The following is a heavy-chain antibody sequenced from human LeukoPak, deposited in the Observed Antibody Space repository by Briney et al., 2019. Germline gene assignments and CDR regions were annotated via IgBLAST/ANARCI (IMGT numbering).Heavy chain of an antibody. Sequence: SETLSLTCTVSGGSISIYYWSWIRQPPGKGLEWIGYIYYSGSTNYNPSLKSRVTISVDTSKNQFSLKLSSVTAADTAVYYCARAQETRFLEWLFDYWGQGTLVTVSS. J-gene: IGHJ4*02. CDR2: IYYSGST. CDR3: ARAQETRFLEWLFDY. D-gene: IGHD3-3*01. V-gene: IGHV4-59*01. CDR1: GGSISIYY.